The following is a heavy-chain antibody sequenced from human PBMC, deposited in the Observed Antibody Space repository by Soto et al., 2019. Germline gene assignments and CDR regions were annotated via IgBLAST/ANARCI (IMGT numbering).Heavy chain of an antibody. V-gene: IGHV1-2*02. CDR3: ASEYYYDSSGYEEYFQH. CDR2: INPNSGGT. D-gene: IGHD3-22*01. Sequence: AASVKVSCKASGYTFTGYYMHWVRQAPGQGLEWMGWINPNSGGTNYAQKFQGRVTMTRDTSISTAYMELSRLRSDDTAVYYCASEYYYDSSGYEEYFQHWGQGTLVTVSS. CDR1: GYTFTGYY. J-gene: IGHJ1*01.